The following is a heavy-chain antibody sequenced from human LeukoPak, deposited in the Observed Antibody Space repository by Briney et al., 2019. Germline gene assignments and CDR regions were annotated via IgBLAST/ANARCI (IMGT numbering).Heavy chain of an antibody. D-gene: IGHD5-18*01. V-gene: IGHV3-74*01. CDR1: GFTFSSYW. Sequence: PGGSLTLSCAASGFTFSSYWMHWVRQAPGKGLVWVSRINGAGSSTSYADSVKGRFTISRDNAKNTLYLQMNSLRAEDTAVYYCARGGGYSYGPFDYWGQGTLVTVSS. CDR2: INGAGSST. CDR3: ARGGGYSYGPFDY. J-gene: IGHJ4*02.